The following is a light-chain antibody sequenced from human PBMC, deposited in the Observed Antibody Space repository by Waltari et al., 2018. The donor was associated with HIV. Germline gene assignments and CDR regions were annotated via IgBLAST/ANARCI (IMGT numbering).Light chain of an antibody. CDR1: SGHSSYA. J-gene: IGLJ3*02. CDR2: LNSAGSH. CDR3: QTWGTGMQV. V-gene: IGLV4-69*01. Sequence: HLVLTQSPSASASLGASVRLTCTLSSGHSSYAIAWHQQQPETGPRFLMKLNSAGSHNRGDGVPDRFSDSSSGAERYLTITSLQSDDEADYYCQTWGTGMQVFGGGTKLTVL.